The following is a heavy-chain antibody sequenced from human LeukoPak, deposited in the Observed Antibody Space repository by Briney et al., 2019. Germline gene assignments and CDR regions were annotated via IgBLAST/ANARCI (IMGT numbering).Heavy chain of an antibody. CDR1: GFSFRNYW. J-gene: IGHJ4*02. V-gene: IGHV3-7*01. D-gene: IGHD2-15*01. CDR2: TKPDGSAE. Sequence: GGSPRLSCAASGFSFRNYWMGWVRQAPGKGLEWVANTKPDGSAEYYADSVRGRFSTSRDNANNLLYLQMNSLRAEDTAVYYCARDGGLHTNFDYWGQGTLVTVSS. CDR3: ARDGGLHTNFDY.